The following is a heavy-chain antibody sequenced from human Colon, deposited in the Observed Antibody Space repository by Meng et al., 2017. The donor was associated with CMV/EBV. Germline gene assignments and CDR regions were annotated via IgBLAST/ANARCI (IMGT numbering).Heavy chain of an antibody. Sequence: GGSLRLSCVASGFGFDSYSMNWVRQAPGKGLEWVSHISTFNSHTYYADSVKGRFTISRDDVKKSVHLLMSSLRAEDTAVYYCVRDRGASCTNGVCSYSGMDVWGQGTTVTVSS. CDR2: ISTFNSHT. D-gene: IGHD2-8*01. J-gene: IGHJ6*02. CDR1: GFGFDSYS. V-gene: IGHV3-21*01. CDR3: VRDRGASCTNGVCSYSGMDV.